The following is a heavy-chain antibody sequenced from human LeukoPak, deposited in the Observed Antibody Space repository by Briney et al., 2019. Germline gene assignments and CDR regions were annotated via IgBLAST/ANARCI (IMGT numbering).Heavy chain of an antibody. V-gene: IGHV4-59*08. D-gene: IGHD4-17*01. J-gene: IGHJ4*02. CDR3: ARQPPPDYGDYPFDY. Sequence: SETLSLTCTVSGGSISSYYWSWIRQPPGKGLEWIGYIYYSGSTNYNPSLKSRVTISVDTSKNQFSLKLSSVTAADTAVYYCARQPPPDYGDYPFDYWGQGTLVTVSS. CDR1: GGSISSYY. CDR2: IYYSGST.